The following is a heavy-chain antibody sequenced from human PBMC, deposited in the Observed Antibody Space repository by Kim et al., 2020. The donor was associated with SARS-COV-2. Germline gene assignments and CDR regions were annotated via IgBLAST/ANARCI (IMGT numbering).Heavy chain of an antibody. V-gene: IGHV3-30*04. J-gene: IGHJ4*02. CDR2: ISYDGSNK. Sequence: GGSLRLSCAASGFTFSSYAMHWVRQAPGKGLEWVAVISYDGSNKYYADSVKGRFTISRDNSKNTLYLQMNSLRAEDTAVYYCARETVAATLYFDYWGQGTLVTVSS. CDR3: ARETVAATLYFDY. CDR1: GFTFSSYA. D-gene: IGHD2-15*01.